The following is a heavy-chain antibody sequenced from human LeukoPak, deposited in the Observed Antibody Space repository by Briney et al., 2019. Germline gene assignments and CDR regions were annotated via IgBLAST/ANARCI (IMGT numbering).Heavy chain of an antibody. CDR3: AKTAPLVGEEYFDY. V-gene: IGHV3-7*03. J-gene: IGHJ4*02. Sequence: GGSLRLSCAASGFTFSNYWMSWVRQAPGKGLEWVANIKYDGSDKYYVDSVKGRFTISRDNSKNTLYLQMNSLRAEDTAVYYCAKTAPLVGEEYFDYWGQGTLVTVSS. D-gene: IGHD1-26*01. CDR1: GFTFSNYW. CDR2: IKYDGSDK.